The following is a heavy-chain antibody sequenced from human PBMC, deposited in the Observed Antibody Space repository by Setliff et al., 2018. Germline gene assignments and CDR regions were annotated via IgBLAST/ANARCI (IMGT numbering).Heavy chain of an antibody. V-gene: IGHV3-7*01. J-gene: IGHJ4*02. Sequence: GGSLRLSCAASGLRFSGSWMAWVRQAPGKGLEWLASINPHGSEKYYADSVKGRFTISRDNAKNSLSLQMNNLRSEDTAVYYCFGAGTCSYWGQGTLVTVSS. CDR3: FGAGTCSY. D-gene: IGHD3-10*01. CDR1: GLRFSGSW. CDR2: INPHGSEK.